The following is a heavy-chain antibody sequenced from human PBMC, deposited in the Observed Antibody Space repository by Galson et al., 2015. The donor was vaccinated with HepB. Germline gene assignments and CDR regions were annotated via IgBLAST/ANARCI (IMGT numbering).Heavy chain of an antibody. D-gene: IGHD3-10*01. CDR2: ITSSGGST. J-gene: IGHJ4*02. Sequence: SLRLSCAGSGFTFSSYAMTWVRQAPGKGLEWVSAITSSGGSTYYADSVKGRFTISRDNPKNTLYLQMNSLRAEDTAIYYCAKDRYTSSSGIAYYFDYWGQGTLVTVSS. V-gene: IGHV3-23*01. CDR1: GFTFSSYA. CDR3: AKDRYTSSSGIAYYFDY.